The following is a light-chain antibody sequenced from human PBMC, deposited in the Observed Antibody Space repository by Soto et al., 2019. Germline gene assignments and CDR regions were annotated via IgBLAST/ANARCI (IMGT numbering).Light chain of an antibody. CDR1: SSNIGSNT. V-gene: IGLV1-44*01. CDR3: AAWDDSLNGVV. Sequence: QSVLTQPPSASGTPGQRVTISCSGSSSNIGSNTVNWYQQLLGTAPKLLIHSNNQRPSGVPDRFSGSKSGTSASLAISGLQSEDEADYYCAAWDDSLNGVVFGGGTKLTVL. CDR2: SNN. J-gene: IGLJ2*01.